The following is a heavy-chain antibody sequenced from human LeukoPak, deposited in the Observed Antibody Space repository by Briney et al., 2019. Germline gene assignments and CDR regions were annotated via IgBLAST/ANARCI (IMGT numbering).Heavy chain of an antibody. J-gene: IGHJ6*03. Sequence: SETLSLTCTVSGYSISSGYYWGWIRQPPGKGLEWIGSIYHSGSTYYNPSLKSRVTISVDTSKNQFSLKLSSVTAADTAVYYCAKDGVATMVRGPQNVAYYYYMDVWGKGTTVTISS. CDR1: GYSISSGYY. CDR3: AKDGVATMVRGPQNVAYYYYMDV. CDR2: IYHSGST. V-gene: IGHV4-38-2*02. D-gene: IGHD3-10*01.